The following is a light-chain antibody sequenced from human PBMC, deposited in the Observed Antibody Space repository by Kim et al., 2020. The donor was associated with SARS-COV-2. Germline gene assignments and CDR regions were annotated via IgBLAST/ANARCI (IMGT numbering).Light chain of an antibody. CDR3: SSYAGSNTLV. CDR1: SSDVGGYTY. J-gene: IGLJ3*02. CDR2: EVR. Sequence: GQSVTISCTGTSSDVGGYTYVSWYQQHPGKAPKLLIYEVRNRPSGVPDRFSGSKSGNTASLTVSGLQAEDEAVYYCSSYAGSNTLVFGGGTQLTVL. V-gene: IGLV2-8*01.